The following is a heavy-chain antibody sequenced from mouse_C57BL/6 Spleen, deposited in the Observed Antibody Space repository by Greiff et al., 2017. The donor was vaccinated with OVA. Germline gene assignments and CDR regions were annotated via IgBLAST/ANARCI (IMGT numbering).Heavy chain of an antibody. D-gene: IGHD4-1*01. CDR2: IDPSDSET. V-gene: IGHV1-52*01. Sequence: QVQLQQPGAELVRPGSSVKLSCKASGYTFTSYWMHWVKQRPIQGLEWIGNIDPSDSETHYNQKFKDKATLTVDKSSSTAYMQLSSLTSEDSAVYYCARANWDAVDCWGQGATLTVAS. J-gene: IGHJ2*01. CDR3: ARANWDAVDC. CDR1: GYTFTSYW.